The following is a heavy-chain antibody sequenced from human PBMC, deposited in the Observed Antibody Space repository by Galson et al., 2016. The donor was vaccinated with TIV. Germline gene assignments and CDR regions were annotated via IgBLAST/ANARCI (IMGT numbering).Heavy chain of an antibody. CDR1: GFSVSSNY. CDR3: ASTVTGTRYYGMDV. J-gene: IGHJ6*02. V-gene: IGHV3-53*01. D-gene: IGHD1-20*01. CDR2: IYSGGNT. Sequence: SLRLSCAASGFSVSSNYMTWVRQAPGKGLECVSVIYSGGNTYYADSVKGRFTIPRDNSKSSLYLQMNSLRAEDTAVYYCASTVTGTRYYGMDVWGQGTMVTVSS.